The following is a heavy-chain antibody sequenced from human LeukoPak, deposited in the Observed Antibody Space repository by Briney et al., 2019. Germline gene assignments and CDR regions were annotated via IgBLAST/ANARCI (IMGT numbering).Heavy chain of an antibody. V-gene: IGHV1-24*01. CDR1: GYTLTELS. CDR2: FDPEDGET. Sequence: VASVKVSCKVSGYTLTELSMHWVRQAPGKGLEWMGGFDPEDGETIYAQKFQGRVTMTEDTSTDTAYMELSSLRSEDTAVYYCATRVACSSTSCYPFDYWGQGTLVTVSS. D-gene: IGHD2-2*01. CDR3: ATRVACSSTSCYPFDY. J-gene: IGHJ4*02.